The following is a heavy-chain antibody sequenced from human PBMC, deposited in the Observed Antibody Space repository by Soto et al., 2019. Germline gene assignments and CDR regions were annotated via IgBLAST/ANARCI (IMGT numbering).Heavy chain of an antibody. Sequence: GGSLRLSCVASGFTFSTYGMHWVRQAPGKGLEWVAVISYDESNKYYADSVKGRFTISRDNSKNTLYLQMNSLRAEDTAVYYCTKGVVVITSYFQHWGQGTLVTVSS. CDR3: TKGVVVITSYFQH. J-gene: IGHJ1*01. V-gene: IGHV3-30*18. CDR1: GFTFSTYG. CDR2: ISYDESNK. D-gene: IGHD3-22*01.